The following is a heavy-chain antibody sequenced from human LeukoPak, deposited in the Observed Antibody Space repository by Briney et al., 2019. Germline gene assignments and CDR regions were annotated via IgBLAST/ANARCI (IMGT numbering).Heavy chain of an antibody. V-gene: IGHV3-66*01. CDR1: GFTVSSNY. D-gene: IGHD3-22*01. CDR3: ARDYYDSSGYYGFDY. CDR2: IYSGGST. Sequence: GGSLTLSCAASGFTVSSNYMSWVRQAPGKGLEWVSVIYSGGSTYYADSVKGRFTISRDNSKNTLYLQMNSLRAEDTAVYYCARDYYDSSGYYGFDYWGQGTLVTVSS. J-gene: IGHJ4*02.